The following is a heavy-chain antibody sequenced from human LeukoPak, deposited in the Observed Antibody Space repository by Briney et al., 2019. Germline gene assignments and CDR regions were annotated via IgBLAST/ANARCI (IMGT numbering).Heavy chain of an antibody. D-gene: IGHD3-10*01. CDR2: IIPIFGTA. Sequence: SVKVSCKASGYTFTGYYMHWVRQAPGQGLEWMGGIIPIFGTANYAQKFQGRVTITADKSTSTAYMELSSLRSEDTAVYYCARTVSDSGSYYVYYYYYYMDVWGKGTTVTVSS. J-gene: IGHJ6*03. V-gene: IGHV1-69*06. CDR1: GYTFTGYY. CDR3: ARTVSDSGSYYVYYYYYYMDV.